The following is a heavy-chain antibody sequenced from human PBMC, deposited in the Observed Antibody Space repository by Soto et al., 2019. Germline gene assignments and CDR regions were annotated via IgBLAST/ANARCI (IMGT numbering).Heavy chain of an antibody. CDR2: ISYDGSNK. J-gene: IGHJ5*02. CDR1: GFTFSSYG. D-gene: IGHD6-19*01. CDR3: AKDTYSSGGFDP. Sequence: GGSLRLSCAASGFTFSSYGMHWVRQAPGKGLEWVAVISYDGSNKYYADSVKGRFTISRDNSKNTLYLQMNSLRAEDTAVYYCAKDTYSSGGFDPWDQGTLVTVSS. V-gene: IGHV3-30*18.